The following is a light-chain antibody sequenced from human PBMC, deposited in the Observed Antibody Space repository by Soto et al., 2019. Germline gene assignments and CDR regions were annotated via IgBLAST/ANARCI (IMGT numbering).Light chain of an antibody. CDR1: QSVSSSY. CDR3: QQYGSSPT. J-gene: IGKJ5*01. V-gene: IGKV3-20*01. Sequence: EIVLTQSPGTLSLSPGERATLSCRASQSVSSSYLAWYQQKPGQAPRLLIYGASSRAIGIPDRFSGSGSGTDFTLTISRLEPEDFAVYYCQQYGSSPTFGQGTRLEI. CDR2: GAS.